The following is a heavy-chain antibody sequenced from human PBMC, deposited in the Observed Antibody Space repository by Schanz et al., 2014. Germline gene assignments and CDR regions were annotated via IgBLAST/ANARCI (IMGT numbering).Heavy chain of an antibody. V-gene: IGHV3-7*05. J-gene: IGHJ4*02. CDR2: IKQDGSEK. Sequence: EVQLVESGGGLVQPGESLRLSCAASGFSFSNYWMSWVRQAPGKGLEWVANIKQDGSEKYYVDSVKGRFTISRDNGKKSMYLQMNSLRAEDTAVYYCARLDSSSWYPRYWGQGTLVTVSS. CDR3: ARLDSSSWYPRY. CDR1: GFSFSNYW. D-gene: IGHD6-13*01.